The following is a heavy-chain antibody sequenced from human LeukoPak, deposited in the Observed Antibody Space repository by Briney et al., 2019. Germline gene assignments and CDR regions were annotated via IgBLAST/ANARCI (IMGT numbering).Heavy chain of an antibody. CDR1: GYTFTGYY. D-gene: IGHD2-21*01. Sequence: ASVKVSCKASGYTFTGYYMHWVRQAPGQGLECMGWINPNSGGTKYTQKFQGRLTMTRDTSISTAYMELSRLRSDDTALYYCARDLAYCGGHCYSLFDFWGQGTLVTVSS. V-gene: IGHV1-2*02. CDR3: ARDLAYCGGHCYSLFDF. CDR2: INPNSGGT. J-gene: IGHJ4*02.